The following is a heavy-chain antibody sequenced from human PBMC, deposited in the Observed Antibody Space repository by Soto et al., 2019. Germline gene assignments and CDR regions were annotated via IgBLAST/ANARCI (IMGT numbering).Heavy chain of an antibody. Sequence: ASVKVSCKASGYTFTSYDINWVRQATGQGLEWMGWMNPNSGNTGYAQKFQGRVTMTRNTSISTAYMELSRLRSDDTAVYYCARDLGYSSSWYGTGVYYGMDVWGQGTTVTVSS. V-gene: IGHV1-8*01. CDR2: MNPNSGNT. J-gene: IGHJ6*02. D-gene: IGHD6-13*01. CDR1: GYTFTSYD. CDR3: ARDLGYSSSWYGTGVYYGMDV.